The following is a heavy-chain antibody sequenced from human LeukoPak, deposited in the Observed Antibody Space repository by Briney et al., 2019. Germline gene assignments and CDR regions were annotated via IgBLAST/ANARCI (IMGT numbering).Heavy chain of an antibody. CDR2: IYYSGST. Sequence: SETLSLACTVSGGSISSYYWSWIRQPPGKGLEWIGYIYYSGSTNYNPSLKSRVTISVDTSKNQFSLKLSSVTAADTAVYYCARHWTTYYDILTSYSPTDAFDIWGQGTMVTVSS. CDR3: ARHWTTYYDILTSYSPTDAFDI. D-gene: IGHD3-9*01. V-gene: IGHV4-59*08. CDR1: GGSISSYY. J-gene: IGHJ3*02.